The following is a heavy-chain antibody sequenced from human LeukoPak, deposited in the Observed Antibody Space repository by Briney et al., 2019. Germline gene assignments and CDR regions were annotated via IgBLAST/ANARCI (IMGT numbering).Heavy chain of an antibody. CDR1: GFTFSSYA. CDR3: AKGPYDYVWGSYPVY. D-gene: IGHD3-16*02. Sequence: GGSLRLSCAASGFTFSSYAMSWVRQAPGKGLEWVSAISGSGGSTYYADSVKGRFTISGDNSKNTLYLQMNSLRVEDTAVYYCAKGPYDYVWGSYPVYWGQGTLVTVSS. J-gene: IGHJ4*02. V-gene: IGHV3-23*01. CDR2: ISGSGGST.